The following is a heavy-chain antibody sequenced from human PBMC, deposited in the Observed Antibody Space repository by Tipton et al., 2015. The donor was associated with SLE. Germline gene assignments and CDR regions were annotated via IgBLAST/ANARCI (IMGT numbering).Heavy chain of an antibody. CDR2: TYYSGST. Sequence: TLSLTCTVSGDSIIHHYWNWIRQPPGKGLEWLGFTYYSGSTIYNPSLKSRVTISVDTSKNQFSLKLSSVTASDTAVYYCARWRANWNYPRGGFDYWGQGTLVTVSS. CDR3: ARWRANWNYPRGGFDY. D-gene: IGHD1-7*01. CDR1: GDSIIHHY. J-gene: IGHJ4*02. V-gene: IGHV4-59*11.